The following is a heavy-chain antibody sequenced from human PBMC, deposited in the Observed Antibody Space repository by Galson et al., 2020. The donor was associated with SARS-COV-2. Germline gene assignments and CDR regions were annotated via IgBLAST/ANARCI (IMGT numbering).Heavy chain of an antibody. D-gene: IGHD3-3*01. V-gene: IGHV3-23*01. Sequence: TGGSLRLSCAASGFTFSSYAMSWVRQAPGKGLEWVSAISGSGGSTYYADSVKGRFTISRDNSKNTLYLQMNSLRAEDTAVYYCATRGVNSGGGFDYWGQGTLVTVSS. CDR3: ATRGVNSGGGFDY. CDR2: ISGSGGST. CDR1: GFTFSSYA. J-gene: IGHJ4*02.